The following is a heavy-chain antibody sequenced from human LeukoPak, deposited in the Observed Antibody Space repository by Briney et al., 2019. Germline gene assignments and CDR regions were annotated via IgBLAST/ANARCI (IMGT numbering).Heavy chain of an antibody. V-gene: IGHV3-23*01. CDR1: GFTFSIYA. J-gene: IGHJ4*02. CDR2: ISGSGGST. Sequence: GGSLRLSCAASGFTFSIYAMSWVRQAPGKGLEWVSAISGSGGSTYYADSVKGRFTISRDNSKNTLYLQMNSLRAEDTAVYYCANRAYYYDSSGYYYFDYWGQGTLVTVSS. D-gene: IGHD3-22*01. CDR3: ANRAYYYDSSGYYYFDY.